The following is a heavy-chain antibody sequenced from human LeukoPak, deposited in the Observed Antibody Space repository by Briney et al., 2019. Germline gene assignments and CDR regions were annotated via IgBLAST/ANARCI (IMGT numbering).Heavy chain of an antibody. CDR1: VFTFNNYP. CDR2: ISARDGDT. D-gene: IGHD6-19*01. V-gene: IGHV3-23*01. Sequence: PGGSLRLSCAASVFTFNNYPMNCVRQAPGKGLGCGSLISARDGDTSYVDSVKGRFTTSRDNSKNTLYLKMTSLRVAAPAIYYCAKGQWTHTRFDNWGQGALVTVSS. J-gene: IGHJ4*02. CDR3: AKGQWTHTRFDN.